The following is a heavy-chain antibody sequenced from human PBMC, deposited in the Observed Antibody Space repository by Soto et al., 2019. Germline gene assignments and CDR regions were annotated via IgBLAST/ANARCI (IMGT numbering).Heavy chain of an antibody. CDR2: IIPILGIA. V-gene: IGHV1-69*04. CDR1: GGTFSSYT. Sequence: SVKVSCKASGGTFSSYTISWVRQAPGQGLEWMGRIIPILGIANYAQKFQGRVTITADKSTSTAYMELSSLRSEDTAVYYCARDAENYYDSSGYLRSDAFDIWGQGTMVTVSS. D-gene: IGHD3-22*01. J-gene: IGHJ3*02. CDR3: ARDAENYYDSSGYLRSDAFDI.